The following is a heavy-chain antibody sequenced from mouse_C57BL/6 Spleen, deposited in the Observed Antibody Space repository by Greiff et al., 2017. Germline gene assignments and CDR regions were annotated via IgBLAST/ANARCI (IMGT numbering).Heavy chain of an antibody. Sequence: EVQVVESGGGLVKPGGSLKLSCASSGFTFSSYTMSWVRQTPEKRLEWVATISGGSSNPYYPDSVKGRFTISREHAKNTLYLQMSSLMSEDTALYYCARHDLYDYHYAMDYWGQGTSVTVSS. CDR1: GFTFSSYT. CDR2: ISGGSSNP. CDR3: ARHDLYDYHYAMDY. D-gene: IGHD2-4*01. V-gene: IGHV5-9*01. J-gene: IGHJ4*01.